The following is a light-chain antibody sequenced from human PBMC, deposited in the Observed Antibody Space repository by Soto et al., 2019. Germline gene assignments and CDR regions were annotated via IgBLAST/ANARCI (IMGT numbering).Light chain of an antibody. CDR3: MIWPSNAAV. V-gene: IGLV5-37*01. CDR1: SDINVGTYN. CDR2: YKSDSDK. Sequence: QPVLTQPPSSSASPGESARLTCTLPSDINVGTYNIYWYQQKPGRPPRFLLYYKSDSDKGQGSGVPSRFSGSKDASANTGILLISGLQSEDEADYYYMIWPSNAAVFGGGTKLTVL. J-gene: IGLJ2*01.